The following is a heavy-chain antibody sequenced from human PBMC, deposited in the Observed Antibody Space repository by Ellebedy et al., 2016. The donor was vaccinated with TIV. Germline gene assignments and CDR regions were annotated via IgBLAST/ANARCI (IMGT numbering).Heavy chain of an antibody. CDR1: GFTFAPNA. CDR2: ISWHSGSL. J-gene: IGHJ6*02. CDR3: ARDRGGGAYGMDV. D-gene: IGHD1-26*01. Sequence: GGSLRLXXAVSGFTFAPNAMHRVRHITGQGVEWVSSISWHSGSLTYADSVKGRFTISRDEAKNTVFLQMNSLKAEDTGVFYCARDRGGGAYGMDVWGQGTTVTVSS. V-gene: IGHV3-9*01.